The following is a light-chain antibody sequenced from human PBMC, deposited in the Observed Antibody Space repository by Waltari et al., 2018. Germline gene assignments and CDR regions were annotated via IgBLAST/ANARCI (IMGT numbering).Light chain of an antibody. V-gene: IGKV1-5*03. J-gene: IGKJ5*01. CDR2: QAS. CDR1: QDIHRY. CDR3: QQYHSDWTT. Sequence: IQLTQTPSTLSASAGDSVTITCRASQDIHRYLAWYQHKSGKAPKVLIYQASRLEIGVASRCSGGGSGTDVTLTIRNLQPDDFATYFCQQYHSDWTTFGQGTRLEIK.